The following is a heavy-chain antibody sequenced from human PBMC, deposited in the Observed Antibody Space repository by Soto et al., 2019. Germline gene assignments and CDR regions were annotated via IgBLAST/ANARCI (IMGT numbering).Heavy chain of an antibody. V-gene: IGHV3-7*01. J-gene: IGHJ4*02. CDR1: GFTFSSYW. CDR3: ARASITMVRGVPSPFDY. Sequence: GGSLRLSCAASGFTFSSYWMSWVRQAPGKGLEWVANIKQDGSEKYYVDSVKGRFTISRDNAKNSLYLQMNSLRAEDTAVYYCARASITMVRGVPSPFDYWGQGTLVTVSS. CDR2: IKQDGSEK. D-gene: IGHD3-10*01.